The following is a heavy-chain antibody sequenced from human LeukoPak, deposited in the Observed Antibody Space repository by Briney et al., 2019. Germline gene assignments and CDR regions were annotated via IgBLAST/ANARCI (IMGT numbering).Heavy chain of an antibody. CDR2: ISSSGSTI. V-gene: IGHV3-11*04. CDR1: GFTFSDYY. J-gene: IGHJ4*02. Sequence: GGSLRLSCAASGFTFSDYYMSWIRHAPGKGVEWGSYISSSGSTIYYADSVKGPFTISRDNAKNSLYLQMNSLRAEETAVYYCARVWLWLQNWLYFDYWGQGTLVTVSS. CDR3: ARVWLWLQNWLYFDY. D-gene: IGHD5-24*01.